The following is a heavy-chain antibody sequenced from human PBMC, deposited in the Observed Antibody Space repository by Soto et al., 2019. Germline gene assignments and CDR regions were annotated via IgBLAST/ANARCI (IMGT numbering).Heavy chain of an antibody. CDR3: TRRDCSDGNCYSDFDY. Sequence: GGSLRLSCAASGFRFSGSDMHWVRQASGEGLEWVGRIKTKAESYATALAASVKGRFSISRDDTKNTAYLEMNSLKTEDTAVYYCTRRDCSDGNCYSDFDYWGQGA. CDR1: GFRFSGSD. D-gene: IGHD2-15*01. CDR2: IKTKAESYAT. V-gene: IGHV3-73*01. J-gene: IGHJ4*02.